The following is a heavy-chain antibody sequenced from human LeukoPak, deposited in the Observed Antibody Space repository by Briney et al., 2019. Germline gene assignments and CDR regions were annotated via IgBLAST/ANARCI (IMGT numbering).Heavy chain of an antibody. CDR2: ISSSSSYI. D-gene: IGHD3-9*01. CDR1: GFTFSSYI. V-gene: IGHV3-21*01. CDR3: ARATIFGWFDP. J-gene: IGHJ5*02. Sequence: GGSLRLSCAASGFTFSSYIMNWVRQAPGKGLEWVSSISSSSSYIYYADSVKGRFTISRDNAKNSLYLQMNSLRAEDTAVYYCARATIFGWFDPWGQGTLVTVSS.